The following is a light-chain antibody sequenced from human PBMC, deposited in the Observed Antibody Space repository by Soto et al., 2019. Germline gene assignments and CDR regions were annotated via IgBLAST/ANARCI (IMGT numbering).Light chain of an antibody. Sequence: EIVMTQSPATLSVSPGERATLSCRASQSVSSNLVWYQKKPGQAPRLLXYGASTRATGIPARFSGSGSGTEFTLTISSLQPEDFAAYYCQQYDNWPPITFGQGTRLEIK. J-gene: IGKJ5*01. CDR2: GAS. CDR3: QQYDNWPPIT. V-gene: IGKV3-15*01. CDR1: QSVSSN.